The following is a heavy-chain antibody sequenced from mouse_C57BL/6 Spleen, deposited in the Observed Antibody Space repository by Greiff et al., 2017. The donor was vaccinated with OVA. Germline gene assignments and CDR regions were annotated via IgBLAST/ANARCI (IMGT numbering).Heavy chain of an antibody. CDR3: AHGRRYVGWFAY. Sequence: QVQLQQPGAELVMPGASVKLSCTASGYTFTSYWMHWVKQRPGQGLEWMGEIDPSDSYTNYNQKFKGKSTLTADKSSSTAYMQLSSLTSADSAVYYCAHGRRYVGWFAYWGQGTLVTVSA. D-gene: IGHD1-1*01. CDR1: GYTFTSYW. J-gene: IGHJ3*01. CDR2: IDPSDSYT. V-gene: IGHV1-69*01.